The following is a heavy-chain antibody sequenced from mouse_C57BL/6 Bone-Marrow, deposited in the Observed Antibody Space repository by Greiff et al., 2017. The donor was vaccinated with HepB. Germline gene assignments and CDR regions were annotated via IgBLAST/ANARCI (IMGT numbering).Heavy chain of an antibody. Sequence: ESGPGLVKPSQSLSLTCSVTGYSITSGYYWNWIRQFPGNKLEWMGYISYDGSNNYNPSLKNRISITRDTSKNQFFLKLNSVTTEYTATYYCARDGYYLYWYFDVWGTGTTVTVSS. CDR3: ARDGYYLYWYFDV. J-gene: IGHJ1*03. D-gene: IGHD2-3*01. CDR2: ISYDGSN. V-gene: IGHV3-6*01. CDR1: GYSITSGYY.